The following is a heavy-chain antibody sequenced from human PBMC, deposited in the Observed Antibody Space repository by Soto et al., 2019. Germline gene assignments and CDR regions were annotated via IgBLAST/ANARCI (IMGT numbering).Heavy chain of an antibody. CDR2: INPNSGGT. D-gene: IGHD3-10*01. V-gene: IGHV1-2*02. Sequence: QVQLVQSGAEVKKPGASVKVSCKASGYTFTGYYMHWVRQAPGQGLEWMGWINPNSGGTNYAQKFQGRVTMTRDTSISTAYMELSRLRSYDTAVYYCARDRTYYYGSGSYYNVGWFDPWGQGTLVTVSS. CDR3: ARDRTYYYGSGSYYNVGWFDP. J-gene: IGHJ5*02. CDR1: GYTFTGYY.